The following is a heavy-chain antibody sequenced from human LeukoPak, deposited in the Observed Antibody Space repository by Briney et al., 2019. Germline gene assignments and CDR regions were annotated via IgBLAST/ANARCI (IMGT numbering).Heavy chain of an antibody. Sequence: GASVKVSCKASGGTFSSYAISWVRQAPGQGLEWMGRIIPILGIANYAQKFQGRVTITADKSTSTAYMELSSLRSEDTAVYYCARDASQVVPAAIHIWGQGTMVTVSS. CDR1: GGTFSSYA. V-gene: IGHV1-69*04. CDR3: ARDASQVVPAAIHI. J-gene: IGHJ3*02. CDR2: IIPILGIA. D-gene: IGHD2-2*01.